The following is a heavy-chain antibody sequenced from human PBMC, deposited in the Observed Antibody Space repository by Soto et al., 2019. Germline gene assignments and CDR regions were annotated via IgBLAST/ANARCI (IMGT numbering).Heavy chain of an antibody. CDR3: ARRTGGNPDDY. V-gene: IGHV3-23*01. J-gene: IGHJ4*02. Sequence: EVQLLESGGGLAQPGGSLRLSCEASGFTFRNYAMSWVRQTPGKGLEWVSAIGGSGGSTYYADSVKGRFTISRDNSKNTLFLQMNSLRAEDTAVYYCARRTGGNPDDYWGQGTLVTVSS. CDR1: GFTFRNYA. CDR2: IGGSGGST. D-gene: IGHD7-27*01.